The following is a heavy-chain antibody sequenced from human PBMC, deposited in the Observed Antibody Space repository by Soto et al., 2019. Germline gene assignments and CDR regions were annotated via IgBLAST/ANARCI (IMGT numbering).Heavy chain of an antibody. CDR3: ARDDPSIAVNDY. CDR2: IYHSGST. Sequence: SETLSLTCAVSGYSISSGYYWGWIRQPPGKGLEWIGSIYHSGSTYYNPSLKSRVTISVDTSKNQFSLKLSSVTAADTAVYYCARDDPSIAVNDYWGQGPLVTVSS. CDR1: GYSISSGYY. D-gene: IGHD6-19*01. J-gene: IGHJ4*02. V-gene: IGHV4-38-2*02.